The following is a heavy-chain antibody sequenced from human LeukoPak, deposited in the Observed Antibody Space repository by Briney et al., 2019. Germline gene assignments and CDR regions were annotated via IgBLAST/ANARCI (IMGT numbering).Heavy chain of an antibody. CDR2: ISSSSSYI. CDR3: ERGGSAVVVTATTRFFDY. Sequence: GGSLRLSCAASGFTFSIYSMNWVRQAPGKGLEWVSSISSSSSYIYYADSLKGRFTISRDNAKNSLYLQMNSLRVEDTAVYYCERGGSAVVVTATTRFFDYWGQGTLVTVSS. J-gene: IGHJ4*02. V-gene: IGHV3-21*01. CDR1: GFTFSIYS. D-gene: IGHD2-21*02.